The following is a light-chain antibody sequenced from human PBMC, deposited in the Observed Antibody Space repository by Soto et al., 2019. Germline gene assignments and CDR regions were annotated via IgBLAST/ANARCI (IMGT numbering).Light chain of an antibody. Sequence: QAVVTQEPSLTVSPGGTVTLTCGSSTGAVTSGHYPYWFQQKPGQAPRTLIYDTSNKQSWTPARFSGSLLGGKAALTLSGAQREDEADYYCLLLYSGPWVLGGGTKLTVL. J-gene: IGLJ3*02. CDR2: DTS. V-gene: IGLV7-46*01. CDR3: LLLYSGPWV. CDR1: TGAVTSGHY.